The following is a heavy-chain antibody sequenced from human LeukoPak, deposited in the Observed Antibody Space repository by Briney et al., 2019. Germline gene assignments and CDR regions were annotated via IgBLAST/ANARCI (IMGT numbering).Heavy chain of an antibody. J-gene: IGHJ4*02. V-gene: IGHV4-34*01. D-gene: IGHD4-23*01. CDR3: ARGRDSYGGNSGGAFDY. CDR1: GGSFSGYY. Sequence: PSETLSLTCAVYGGSFSGYYWSWIRQPPGKGLEWIGEINHSGSTNYNPSLKSRVTISVDTSKNQFSLRLSSVTAADTAIYYCARGRDSYGGNSGGAFDYWGQGTLVTVSS. CDR2: INHSGST.